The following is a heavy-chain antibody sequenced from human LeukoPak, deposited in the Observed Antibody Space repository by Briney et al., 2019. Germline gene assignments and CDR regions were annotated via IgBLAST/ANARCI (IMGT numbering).Heavy chain of an antibody. V-gene: IGHV3-23*01. CDR3: AKAPYYYDSSGYYPPFDY. CDR2: ISGSGGST. Sequence: GGSLRLSCAASGFTFSAYGIHWVRQAPGKGLEWVSAISGSGGSTYYADSVKGRFTISRDNSKNTLYLQMNSLRAEDTAVYYCAKAPYYYDSSGYYPPFDYWGQGTLVTVSS. CDR1: GFTFSAYG. J-gene: IGHJ4*02. D-gene: IGHD3-22*01.